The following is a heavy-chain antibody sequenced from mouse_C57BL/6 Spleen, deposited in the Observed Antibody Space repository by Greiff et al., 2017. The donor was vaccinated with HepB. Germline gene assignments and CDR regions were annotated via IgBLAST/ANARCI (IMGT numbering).Heavy chain of an antibody. D-gene: IGHD4-1*02. J-gene: IGHJ3*01. CDR2: VYPGSGST. Sequence: QVQLQQPGAELVKPGASVKMSCKASGYTFTSYWITWVKQRPGQGLEWIGDVYPGSGSTNYNEKFKSKATLTVDTSSSTAYMQLSSLTSKDSAVYYCAWATLAWFAYWGQGTLVTVSA. CDR1: GYTFTSYW. CDR3: AWATLAWFAY. V-gene: IGHV1-55*01.